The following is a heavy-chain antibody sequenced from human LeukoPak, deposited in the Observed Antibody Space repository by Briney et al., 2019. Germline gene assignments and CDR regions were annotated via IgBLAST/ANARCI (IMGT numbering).Heavy chain of an antibody. CDR2: ISDSGGST. CDR3: AKKRCYYGSGGYSACFNDAFDI. V-gene: IGHV3-23*01. CDR1: GFTFSNYA. J-gene: IGHJ3*02. D-gene: IGHD3-10*01. Sequence: PGGSLRLSCAASGFTFSNYAMSWVRQAPGKGLEWVSTISDSGGSTYYADSVKGRFTISRDNSKNTLYLQMNSLRAEDMAVYYCAKKRCYYGSGGYSACFNDAFDIWGQGTMVTVSS.